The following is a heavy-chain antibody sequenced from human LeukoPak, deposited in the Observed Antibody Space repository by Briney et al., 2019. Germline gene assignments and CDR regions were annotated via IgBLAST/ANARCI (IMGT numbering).Heavy chain of an antibody. Sequence: GGSLRLSCAASGFTFRNYAMSWVRQAPGKGLEWVSTISGSGGSTYYADSMKGRFTISRDNSENMLYLQMNSPRAEDTAVYYCAKDITVIKDIDYWGQGTLVTVSS. J-gene: IGHJ4*02. D-gene: IGHD4-11*01. CDR2: ISGSGGST. V-gene: IGHV3-23*01. CDR1: GFTFRNYA. CDR3: AKDITVIKDIDY.